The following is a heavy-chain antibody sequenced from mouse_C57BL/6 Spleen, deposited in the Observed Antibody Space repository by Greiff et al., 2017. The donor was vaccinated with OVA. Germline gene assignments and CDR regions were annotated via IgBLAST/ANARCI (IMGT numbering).Heavy chain of an antibody. V-gene: IGHV1-53*01. Sequence: QVQLQQPGTELVKPGASVKLSCKASGYTFTSYWMHWVKQRPGQGLEWIGNINPSNGGTNYNEKFKSKATLTVDKSSSTAYRQLSSLTSEDSSVYYCARGTTMITYFDDWGQGTTLTVSS. J-gene: IGHJ2*01. CDR1: GYTFTSYW. CDR3: ARGTTMITYFDD. CDR2: INPSNGGT. D-gene: IGHD2-4*01.